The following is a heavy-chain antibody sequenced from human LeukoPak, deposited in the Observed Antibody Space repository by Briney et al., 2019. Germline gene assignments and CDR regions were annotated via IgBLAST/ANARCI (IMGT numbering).Heavy chain of an antibody. D-gene: IGHD2-21*02. Sequence: SGGSLRLSCAASGFTFSSYEMNWVRQAPGQELEWVSYISSSGSTIYYADSVKGRFTISRDNAKNSLYLQMNSLRAEDTAVYYCAREVTPYYWGQGTLVTVSS. V-gene: IGHV3-48*03. CDR3: AREVTPYY. CDR1: GFTFSSYE. CDR2: ISSSGSTI. J-gene: IGHJ4*02.